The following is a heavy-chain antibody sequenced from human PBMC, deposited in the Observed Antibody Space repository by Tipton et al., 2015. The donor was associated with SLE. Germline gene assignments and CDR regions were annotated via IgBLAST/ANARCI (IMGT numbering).Heavy chain of an antibody. V-gene: IGHV4-59*11. CDR3: ARETGIAARGYGMDV. D-gene: IGHD6-6*01. CDR1: GGSISSHY. J-gene: IGHJ6*02. CDR2: IYYSGST. Sequence: TLSLTCTVSGGSISSHYWSWFRQPPGKGLEWVGYIYYSGSTNYNPSLKSRVTISVDTSKNQFSLKLSSVTAADTAVYYCARETGIAARGYGMDVWGQGTTVTVSS.